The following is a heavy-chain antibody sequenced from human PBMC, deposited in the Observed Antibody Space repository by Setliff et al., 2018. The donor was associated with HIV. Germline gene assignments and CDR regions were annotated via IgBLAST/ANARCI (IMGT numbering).Heavy chain of an antibody. CDR2: ISPYNGNT. CDR1: GYTFTTYG. V-gene: IGHV1-18*04. D-gene: IGHD2-8*01. J-gene: IGHJ4*02. CDR3: ARSLLGLIVPSAQGIWYYFDY. Sequence: VASVKVSCKASGYTFTTYGVNWVRQAPGQGLEWMGWISPYNGNTRYSQKFQGRVTMTTDTSTSTAYMEVRGLRSDDTAVYYCARSLLGLIVPSAQGIWYYFDYWGQGTLVTVSS.